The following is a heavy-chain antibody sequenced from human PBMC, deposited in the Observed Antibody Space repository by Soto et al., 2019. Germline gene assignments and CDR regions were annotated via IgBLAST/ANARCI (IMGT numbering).Heavy chain of an antibody. D-gene: IGHD5-12*01. CDR1: GFSFDDYA. J-gene: IGHJ4*02. CDR3: APGHYSCYDLAYCDY. CDR2: ISGSGDNT. Sequence: GGSLRLSCAASGFSFDDYAMTWVRQAAGKGLERVSAISGSGDNTYYADSVKGRFTISRDNSKNTLYLQLNSLRAEDTAVYYCAPGHYSCYDLAYCDYWGQ. V-gene: IGHV3-23*01.